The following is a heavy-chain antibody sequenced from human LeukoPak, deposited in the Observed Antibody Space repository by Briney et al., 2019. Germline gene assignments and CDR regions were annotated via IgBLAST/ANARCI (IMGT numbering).Heavy chain of an antibody. V-gene: IGHV4-31*03. Sequence: PSETLSLTCTVSGGSISSGGYYWSWIRQHPGKGLEWIGYIYYSGSTYYNPSLKSRVTISVDTSKNQFSLKLSSVTAADTAVYYCARVGVEYSSPKDYYYGMDVWGQGTTVTVSS. D-gene: IGHD6-6*01. J-gene: IGHJ6*02. CDR1: GGSISSGGYY. CDR2: IYYSGST. CDR3: ARVGVEYSSPKDYYYGMDV.